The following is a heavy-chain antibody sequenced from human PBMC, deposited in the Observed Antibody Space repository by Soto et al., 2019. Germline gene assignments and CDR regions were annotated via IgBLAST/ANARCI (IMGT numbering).Heavy chain of an antibody. J-gene: IGHJ4*02. Sequence: GGSLRLSCAASGFTFSSYSMNWVRQAPGKGLEWVSSISSSSSYIYYADSVKGRFTISRDNAKNSLYLQMNSLRAEDTAVYYCARANPPSYCSSTSCYILGPYDYWGQGTLVTVSS. D-gene: IGHD2-2*02. CDR1: GFTFSSYS. V-gene: IGHV3-21*01. CDR3: ARANPPSYCSSTSCYILGPYDY. CDR2: ISSSSSYI.